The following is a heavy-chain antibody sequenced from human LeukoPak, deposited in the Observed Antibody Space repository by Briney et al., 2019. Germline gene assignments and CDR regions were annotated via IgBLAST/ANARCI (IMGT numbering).Heavy chain of an antibody. V-gene: IGHV1-69*05. D-gene: IGHD5-24*01. CDR3: ARDGYTRGCWFDP. Sequence: SVKVSCKASGGTFSSYAISWVRQAPGQGLEWMGGIIPIFGTANYAQKFQGRVTITTDESTSTAYMELSSLRSEDAAVYYCARDGYTRGCWFDPWGQGTLVTVSS. CDR1: GGTFSSYA. J-gene: IGHJ5*02. CDR2: IIPIFGTA.